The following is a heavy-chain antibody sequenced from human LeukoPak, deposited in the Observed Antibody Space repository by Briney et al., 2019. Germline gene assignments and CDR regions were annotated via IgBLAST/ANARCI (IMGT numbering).Heavy chain of an antibody. Sequence: SETLSLTCTVSGYSISSGYYWGWIRQPPGKGLEWIGSIYHSGSTYYNPSLKSRVTISVDTSKNQFSLKLSSVTAADTAVYYCARDRAGYYGSGSYYGDAFDIWGQGTMVTVSS. D-gene: IGHD3-10*01. V-gene: IGHV4-38-2*02. CDR2: IYHSGST. CDR3: ARDRAGYYGSGSYYGDAFDI. CDR1: GYSISSGYY. J-gene: IGHJ3*02.